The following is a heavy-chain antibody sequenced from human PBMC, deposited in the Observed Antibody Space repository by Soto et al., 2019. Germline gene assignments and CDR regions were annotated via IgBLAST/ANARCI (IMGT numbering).Heavy chain of an antibody. CDR2: YSGFT. CDR1: GGSITTYQ. V-gene: IGHV4-59*01. J-gene: IGHJ4*02. D-gene: IGHD4-17*01. Sequence: SETLSLTCTVSGGSITTYQWSWIRQPPGKGLEWIGGYSGFTDYNPSLESRATISVDHSKNQFFLTLRSVTAADTAVYYCARDYGDYSFFFDYWGQGALVTVSS. CDR3: ARDYGDYSFFFDY.